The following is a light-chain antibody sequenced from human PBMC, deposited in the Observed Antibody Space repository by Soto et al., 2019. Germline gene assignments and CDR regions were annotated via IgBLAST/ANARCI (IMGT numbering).Light chain of an antibody. CDR3: QQANSFPFS. Sequence: DIPMTQSPSSVSASVGDRVTITCRASQDISNWLAWYQQKPGKAPKLLIYTASRLRSGVPSRFSGSGSGTDFTLTISSLQPEDFATYYCQQANSFPFSFGPGTKVDVK. V-gene: IGKV1-12*01. CDR1: QDISNW. CDR2: TAS. J-gene: IGKJ3*01.